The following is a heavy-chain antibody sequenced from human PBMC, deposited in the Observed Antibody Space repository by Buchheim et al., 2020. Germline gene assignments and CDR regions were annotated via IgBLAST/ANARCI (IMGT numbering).Heavy chain of an antibody. CDR1: GASIDIVNW. D-gene: IGHD1-26*01. Sequence: QIQLEESGPRLVEPSGTLSLTCAVSGASIDIVNWWSWVRQPPGKGLEWIGEIHLNGKTNYHPSLRSRGAISMDKSKHHPYLNLYSVSAADTAVYYCAREGAMPYVPGGYWGQGAL. J-gene: IGHJ4*02. CDR2: IHLNGKT. V-gene: IGHV4-4*02. CDR3: AREGAMPYVPGGY.